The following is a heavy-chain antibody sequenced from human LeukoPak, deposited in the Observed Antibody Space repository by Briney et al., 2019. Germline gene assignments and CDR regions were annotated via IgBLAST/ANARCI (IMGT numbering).Heavy chain of an antibody. CDR3: ARHDYAGNSGDH. V-gene: IGHV3-48*02. Sequence: GGSLRLSCAASGFTFSSYSMNWVRQTPGKGLEWVSYIGTSSSIIYYADSVKGRFTISRDNAKNSLYLQMNSLRDEDTAVYYCARHDYAGNSGDHWGQGTLVTVSS. D-gene: IGHD4-23*01. CDR1: GFTFSSYS. J-gene: IGHJ4*02. CDR2: IGTSSSII.